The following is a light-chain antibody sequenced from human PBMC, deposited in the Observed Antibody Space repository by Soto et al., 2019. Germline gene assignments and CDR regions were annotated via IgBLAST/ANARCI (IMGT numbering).Light chain of an antibody. V-gene: IGKV1-5*01. J-gene: IGKJ1*01. CDR3: QQYETFSGT. CDR2: DAS. Sequence: DIQMAQSPSTLSASVGDRVTITCRASQGIRGWLAWYQQKPGKAPKLLIYDASALPRGVPSRFSGSGSGTKFTLTIASLQPDDFATYYCQQYETFSGTFGPGTKVDIK. CDR1: QGIRGW.